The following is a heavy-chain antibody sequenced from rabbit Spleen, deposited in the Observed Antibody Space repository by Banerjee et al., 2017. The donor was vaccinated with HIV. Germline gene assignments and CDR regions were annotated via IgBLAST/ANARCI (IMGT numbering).Heavy chain of an antibody. CDR3: ARDTGTSFSTYGMDL. Sequence: QEQLVESGGGLVKPEGSLTLTCIASGVSFSGSSYMCWVRQAPGKGLEWIACIELGSSGFTYFASWAKGRFTISKTSSTTVTLHMTSLTVADTATYFCARDTGTSFSTYGMDLWGQGTLVTVS. CDR1: GVSFSGSSY. D-gene: IGHD8-1*01. CDR2: IELGSSGFT. V-gene: IGHV1S45*01. J-gene: IGHJ6*01.